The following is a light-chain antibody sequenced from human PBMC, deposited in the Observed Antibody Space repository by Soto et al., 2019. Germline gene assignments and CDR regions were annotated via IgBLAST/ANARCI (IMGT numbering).Light chain of an antibody. CDR1: QSISSW. Sequence: DIQMTQSPSTLSASVGDRVTITCRASQSISSWLAWYQQKPGKAPKFLIYKASTLESGVPSRFSGSGSGTDFTLTISRLEPEDFAVYYCQQYRTFGQGTKVDI. V-gene: IGKV1-5*03. CDR2: KAS. CDR3: QQYRT. J-gene: IGKJ1*01.